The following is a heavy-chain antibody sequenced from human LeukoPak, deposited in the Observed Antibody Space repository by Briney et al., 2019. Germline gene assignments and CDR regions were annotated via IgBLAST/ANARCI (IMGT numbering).Heavy chain of an antibody. D-gene: IGHD1-26*01. CDR3: ARPGSYQFYY. CDR2: IKQEGSET. V-gene: IGHV3-7*01. J-gene: IGHJ4*02. Sequence: GGSLRLSCAASGFTFSRDWMSWVRQAPGKGLEWVANIKQEGSETNYVDSVKGRFPISRDNAKSSLYLQMKSLRAEDRAVYYCARPGSYQFYYWGQGTLVTASS. CDR1: GFTFSRDW.